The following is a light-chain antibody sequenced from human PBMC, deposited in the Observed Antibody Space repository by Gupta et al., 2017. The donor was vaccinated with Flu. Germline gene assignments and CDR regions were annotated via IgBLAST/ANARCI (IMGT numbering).Light chain of an antibody. V-gene: IGKV3-15*01. CDR1: HGINKY. Sequence: HGINKYYGKDQQQTGKAPLLLIYGSSNAARGPTARFSGSGSGTEFTLTISSRQSEDFVDYYCQQKNTCLWTFGQGTKVEIK. CDR2: GSS. J-gene: IGKJ1*01. CDR3: QQKNTCLWT.